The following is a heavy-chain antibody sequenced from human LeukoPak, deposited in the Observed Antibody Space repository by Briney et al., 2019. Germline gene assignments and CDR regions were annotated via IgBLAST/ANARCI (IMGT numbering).Heavy chain of an antibody. D-gene: IGHD6-19*01. CDR3: ARGGDIAVAEDY. J-gene: IGHJ4*02. V-gene: IGHV4-39*07. CDR2: IYYSGST. CDR1: GGSISSSSYY. Sequence: SETLSLTCTVSGGSISSSSYYWGWIRQPPGKGLEWIGSIYYSGSTYYNPSLKSRVTISVDTSKNQFSLKLSSVTAADTAVYYCARGGDIAVAEDYWGQGTLVTVSS.